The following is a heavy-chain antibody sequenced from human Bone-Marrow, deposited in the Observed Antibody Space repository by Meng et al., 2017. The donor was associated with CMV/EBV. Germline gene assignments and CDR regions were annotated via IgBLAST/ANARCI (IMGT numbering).Heavy chain of an antibody. CDR1: GYSFTNYW. D-gene: IGHD6-13*01. J-gene: IGHJ6*02. Sequence: GESLKISCKGSGYSFTNYWIGWVRQMPGKGLEWMGIIYPGDSETIYSPSFQGQVTISVDKSITTAYLEWSSLKASDTAMYYCARRDSSLGYYYALDFWGQGTTVTVSS. CDR2: IYPGDSET. CDR3: ARRDSSLGYYYALDF. V-gene: IGHV5-51*01.